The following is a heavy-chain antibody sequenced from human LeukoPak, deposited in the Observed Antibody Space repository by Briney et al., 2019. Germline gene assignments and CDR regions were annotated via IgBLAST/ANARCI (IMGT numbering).Heavy chain of an antibody. Sequence: GGSLRLSCAAFGFTFTSYSMSWVRQAPGKGLEWVSGTSDRGDYTYYADSVKGRFTISRDNSKNTLYLQMNSLRAEDTAVYYCAKERMYNNGWFSLWGQGTLVTVSS. CDR2: TSDRGDYT. CDR1: GFTFTSYS. J-gene: IGHJ4*02. V-gene: IGHV3-23*01. CDR3: AKERMYNNGWFSL. D-gene: IGHD6-19*01.